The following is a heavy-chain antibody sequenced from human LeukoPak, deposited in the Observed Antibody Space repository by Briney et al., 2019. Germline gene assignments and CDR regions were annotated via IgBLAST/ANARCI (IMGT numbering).Heavy chain of an antibody. CDR1: GFTVSSNY. CDR2: IYSGGST. D-gene: IGHD2-2*01. CDR3: AREGGIVVVPAATNVYFDY. Sequence: GGSLRLSCAASGFTVSSNYMSWVRQAPGKGLEWVSVIYSGGSTYYADSVKGRFTISRDNSKNTLYLQMGSLRAEDMAVYYCAREGGIVVVPAATNVYFDYWGQGTLVTVSS. J-gene: IGHJ4*02. V-gene: IGHV3-53*05.